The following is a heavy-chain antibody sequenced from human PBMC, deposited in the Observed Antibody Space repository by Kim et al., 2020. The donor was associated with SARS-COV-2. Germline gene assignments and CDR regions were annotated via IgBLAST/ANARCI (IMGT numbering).Heavy chain of an antibody. J-gene: IGHJ4*02. V-gene: IGHV3-64*03. CDR1: GFTFSTYA. D-gene: IGHD6-19*01. CDR2: IGSNGGST. Sequence: GGSLRLSCSVSGFTFSTYAMHWVRQAPGKGLEYVSGIGSNGGSTYYADSVKGRFTISRDNSKNTLYLQMSGLRVEDTAVYYCVKEWRSGWYGFDYWGQGILGTVSS. CDR3: VKEWRSGWYGFDY.